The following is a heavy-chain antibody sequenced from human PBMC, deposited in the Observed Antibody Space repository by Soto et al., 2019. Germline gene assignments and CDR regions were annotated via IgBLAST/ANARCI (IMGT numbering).Heavy chain of an antibody. D-gene: IGHD6-13*01. V-gene: IGHV3-30*18. Sequence: QVQLVESGGGVVQPGRSLRLSCAASGFTFSNYVMHWVRQAPGKGLEWVAVMSNDGSNKRYADAVKDRFTISRDNSKNTLYLQMYGLRVEDTAVYYCAKDQGSSWYSSYYYYYGMDVWGQGTTVTVSS. J-gene: IGHJ6*02. CDR2: MSNDGSNK. CDR3: AKDQGSSWYSSYYYYYGMDV. CDR1: GFTFSNYV.